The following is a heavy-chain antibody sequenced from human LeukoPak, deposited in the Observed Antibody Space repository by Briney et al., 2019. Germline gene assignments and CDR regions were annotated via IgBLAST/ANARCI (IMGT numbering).Heavy chain of an antibody. J-gene: IGHJ6*03. Sequence: SQTLSLTCTVSGGSISSGSYCWSWIRQPAGKGLEWIGRIYTSGSTNYNPSLKSRVTISVDTSKNQFSLKLSSVTAADTAVYYCARDSVLDSSSWLRAYYYYMDVWGKGTTVTVSS. CDR3: ARDSVLDSSSWLRAYYYYMDV. CDR2: IYTSGST. CDR1: GGSISSGSYC. V-gene: IGHV4-61*02. D-gene: IGHD6-13*01.